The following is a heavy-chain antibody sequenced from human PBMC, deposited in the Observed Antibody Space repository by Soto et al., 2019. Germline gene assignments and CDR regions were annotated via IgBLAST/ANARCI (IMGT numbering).Heavy chain of an antibody. V-gene: IGHV4-31*03. CDR3: ARAPIPNWNYYGMDV. CDR2: IYYSGST. D-gene: IGHD1-1*01. CDR1: GGSVNSGVYH. Sequence: SETLSLTCTVSGGSVNSGVYHWSWIRHHPGKGLEWIGDIYYSGSTYYNPSLKSRVTISIDTSTNHFSLHLSALTAADTAVYYCARAPIPNWNYYGMDVWGQGTTVTVSS. J-gene: IGHJ6*02.